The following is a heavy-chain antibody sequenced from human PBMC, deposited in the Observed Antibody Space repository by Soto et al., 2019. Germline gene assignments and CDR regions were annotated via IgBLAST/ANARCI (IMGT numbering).Heavy chain of an antibody. D-gene: IGHD6-19*01. CDR2: INPNSGGT. CDR1: GDTFTGYY. Sequence: ASVKVSCKASGDTFTGYYIHWVRPAPGQGLEWMGWINPNSGGTDYAQKFQGRVTMTRDTSISTAYMELSRLRSDATAVYYCASGQQWLAREYYYGMDVWSQGTPVTVAS. J-gene: IGHJ6*02. V-gene: IGHV1-2*02. CDR3: ASGQQWLAREYYYGMDV.